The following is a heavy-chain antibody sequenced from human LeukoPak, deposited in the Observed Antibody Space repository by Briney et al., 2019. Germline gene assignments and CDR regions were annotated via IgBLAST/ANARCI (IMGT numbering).Heavy chain of an antibody. J-gene: IGHJ4*02. CDR3: ARGKRIAAAPFDY. V-gene: IGHV4-59*01. D-gene: IGHD6-13*01. CDR2: IYYSGST. Sequence: PSETLSLACTGSGGSISTYYWIWIRQPPGKGLEWIRYIYYSGSTNYNPSLESRVTISVDTSKNQFSLKLSSVTAADTAVYYCARGKRIAAAPFDYWGQGTLVTVSS. CDR1: GGSISTYY.